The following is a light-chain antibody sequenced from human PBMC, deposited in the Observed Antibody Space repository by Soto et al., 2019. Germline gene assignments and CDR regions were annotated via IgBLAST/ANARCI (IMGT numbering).Light chain of an antibody. Sequence: MTQSPATLSVSPGERATLACRASQSVSSKLAWYQQKPGQAPRLLIYGASTRATGIPARFSGSGSWTEFTLTISSLQSEDFAVYYCQQYNNWPPFTFGQGTRLEIK. CDR2: GAS. CDR1: QSVSSK. CDR3: QQYNNWPPFT. J-gene: IGKJ5*01. V-gene: IGKV3D-15*01.